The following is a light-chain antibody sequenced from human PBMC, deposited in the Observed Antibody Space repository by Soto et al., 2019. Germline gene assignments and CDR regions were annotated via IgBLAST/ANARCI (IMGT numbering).Light chain of an antibody. CDR2: AAS. CDR3: LQHNAYPWA. CDR1: QDIRTD. J-gene: IGKJ1*01. V-gene: IGKV1-17*01. Sequence: DIQMTQSPSSLSASIEDRVTITCRASQDIRTDLVWYQQKPGKAPNRLIYAASTLQSGVPSRFSGGGSGTQFTLTISSLQPEDFATYYCLQHNAYPWAFGPGTKVEV.